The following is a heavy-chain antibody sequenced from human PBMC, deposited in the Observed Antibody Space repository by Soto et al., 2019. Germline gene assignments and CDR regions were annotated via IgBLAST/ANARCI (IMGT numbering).Heavy chain of an antibody. CDR1: GGSISPYY. V-gene: IGHV4-59*08. D-gene: IGHD6-19*01. CDR2: IYYSGST. CDR3: ARHLEVAGNDAFDL. Sequence: PSETLSLTCTVSGGSISPYYWSWIRQPPGKELEWIAYIYYSGSTNYNPSLKSRVTISVDTSKNHFSLKLSYVTAADTVMYYCARHLEVAGNDAFDLWGQGTMVTVSS. J-gene: IGHJ3*01.